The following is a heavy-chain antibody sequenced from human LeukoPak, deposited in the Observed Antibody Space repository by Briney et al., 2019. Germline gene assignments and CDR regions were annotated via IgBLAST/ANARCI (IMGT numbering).Heavy chain of an antibody. CDR3: ASPPPTYYYDSSAYYERFSPFDY. V-gene: IGHV3-23*01. CDR2: ISGSGGST. Sequence: GGSLRLSCAASGFTFSSYAMSWVRQAPGKGVEWVSAISGSGGSTYYADSVKGRFTISRDNSKNTLYLQMNSLRAEDTAVYYCASPPPTYYYDSSAYYERFSPFDYWGQGTLVTVSS. J-gene: IGHJ4*02. CDR1: GFTFSSYA. D-gene: IGHD3-22*01.